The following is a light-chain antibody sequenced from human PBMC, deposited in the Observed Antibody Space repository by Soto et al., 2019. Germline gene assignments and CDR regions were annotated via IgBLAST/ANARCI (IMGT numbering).Light chain of an antibody. CDR3: LQDFDYPLT. J-gene: IGKJ4*01. CDR1: QDISNY. CDR2: AAS. Sequence: IQMTQSPSSLSASVGDRVTITCQASQDISNYLGWYQQKPGRAPKLLIYAASTLQSGVPSRFSGSGSGTDFTLTISSLQPEDFATYYCLQDFDYPLTFGGGTKVDIK. V-gene: IGKV1-6*01.